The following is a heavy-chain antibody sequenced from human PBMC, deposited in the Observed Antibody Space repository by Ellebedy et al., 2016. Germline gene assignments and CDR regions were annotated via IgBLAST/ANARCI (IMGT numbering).Heavy chain of an antibody. Sequence: GGSLRLXXGASGFSFNTFFMSWVRQAPGKGPEWVSTISGAGGNSYFADSVRGRFTISRDNSANKLYLQMSDLRPEDTALYYCRQGHYSHYWGQGTLVTVSS. V-gene: IGHV3-23*01. CDR1: GFSFNTFF. CDR2: ISGAGGNS. D-gene: IGHD2-21*01. J-gene: IGHJ4*02. CDR3: RQGHYSHY.